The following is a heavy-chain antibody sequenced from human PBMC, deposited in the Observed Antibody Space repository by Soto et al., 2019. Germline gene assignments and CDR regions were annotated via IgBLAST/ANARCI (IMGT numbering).Heavy chain of an antibody. CDR2: ISNSGGTT. Sequence: EVQLSESGGGLVQPGGSLRLSCAASGFTFSSYGMNWVRQAPGKGLEWVSSISNSGGTTYYADSVKGRFTISRDNSKRTLYLEMNSLRAEDTALYYCVRSFCCFEIWGQGIRV. D-gene: IGHD3-3*01. CDR3: VRSFCCFEI. V-gene: IGHV3-23*01. CDR1: GFTFSSYG. J-gene: IGHJ3*01.